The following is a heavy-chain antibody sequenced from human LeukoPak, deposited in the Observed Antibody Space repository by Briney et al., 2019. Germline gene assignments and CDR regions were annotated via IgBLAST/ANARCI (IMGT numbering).Heavy chain of an antibody. J-gene: IGHJ1*01. V-gene: IGHV1-2*02. CDR1: GYTFTAYY. CDR2: ISPSTGGT. Sequence: ATVKVSCKASGYTFTAYYIHWVRQAPGQGLEWMGWISPSTGGTNYAQKFQGRVTITRDTSINTAYMDLSRLTSDDTALYYCARDHTSENWGSLGGWGQGTLVTVSS. CDR3: ARDHTSENWGSLGG. D-gene: IGHD7-27*01.